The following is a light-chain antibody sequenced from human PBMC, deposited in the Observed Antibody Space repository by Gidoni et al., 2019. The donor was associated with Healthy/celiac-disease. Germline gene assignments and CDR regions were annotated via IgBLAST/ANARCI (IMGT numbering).Light chain of an antibody. J-gene: IGKJ1*01. Sequence: IVMAPSPATLSVSPGEGATLSCRASQSVSSNLAWYRQKPGQAPRLLIYGASTRATGIPARFSGSASGTEFTLTISSLQSEDFAFYHCQQYNNWRPTFXQXTKVEIK. CDR1: QSVSSN. V-gene: IGKV3-15*01. CDR2: GAS. CDR3: QQYNNWRPT.